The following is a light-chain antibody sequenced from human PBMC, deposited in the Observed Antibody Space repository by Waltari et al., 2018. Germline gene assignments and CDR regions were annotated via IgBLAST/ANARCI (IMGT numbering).Light chain of an antibody. CDR2: GAS. CDR3: HQYNKWPRT. J-gene: IGKJ2*01. CDR1: QSVSSD. Sequence: EIVMTQSPATLSVSPGERATLSCRACQSVSSDLAWYQQKPGQAPRLLIYGASTGATGIPARFSGSGSGTEFTLTISSLQSEDFAVYYCHQYNKWPRTFGQGTKLEIK. V-gene: IGKV3-15*01.